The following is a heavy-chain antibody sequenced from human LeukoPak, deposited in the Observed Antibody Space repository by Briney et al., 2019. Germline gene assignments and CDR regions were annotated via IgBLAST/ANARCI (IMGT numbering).Heavy chain of an antibody. V-gene: IGHV1-8*01. CDR3: AKDRVGIAAARVGYYYYYGMDV. CDR2: MNPNSGNT. Sequence: SVKVSCKASGYTFTSYDINWVRQATGQGLEWMGWMNPNSGNTGYAQKFQGRVTMTRNTSISTAYMELSSLRSEDTAVYYCAKDRVGIAAARVGYYYYYGMDVWGQGTTVTVSS. J-gene: IGHJ6*02. CDR1: GYTFTSYD. D-gene: IGHD6-13*01.